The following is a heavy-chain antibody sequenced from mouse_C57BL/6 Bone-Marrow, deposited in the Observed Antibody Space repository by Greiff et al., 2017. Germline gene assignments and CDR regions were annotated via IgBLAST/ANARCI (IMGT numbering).Heavy chain of an antibody. Sequence: VKLQQPGAELVRPGTSVKLSCKASGYTFTSYWMHWVKQRPGQGLEWIGVIDPSDSYTNYNQKFKGKATLTVDTSSSTAYMQLSSLTSEDYAVYYCARNPDFDYWGQGTTLTVSS. CDR2: IDPSDSYT. CDR3: ARNPDFDY. CDR1: GYTFTSYW. J-gene: IGHJ2*01. V-gene: IGHV1-59*01.